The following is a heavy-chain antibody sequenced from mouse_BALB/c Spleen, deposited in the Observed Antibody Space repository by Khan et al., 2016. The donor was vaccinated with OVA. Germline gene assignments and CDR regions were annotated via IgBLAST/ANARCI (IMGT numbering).Heavy chain of an antibody. Sequence: QVQLKESGPGLVAPSQSLSITWTVSGFSLTSHGVHWVRQPSGKGLEWLRVIWAGGSTNYNSALMSRLSISKDNSKSQVFLKMNSLQTDDTAMYYCAKLADIWGQGTTVTVSS. J-gene: IGHJ2*01. CDR1: GFSLTSHG. V-gene: IGHV2-9*02. D-gene: IGHD1-3*01. CDR2: IWAGGST. CDR3: AKLADI.